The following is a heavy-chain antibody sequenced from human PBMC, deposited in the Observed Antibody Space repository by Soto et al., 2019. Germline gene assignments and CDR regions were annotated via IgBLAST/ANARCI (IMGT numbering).Heavy chain of an antibody. CDR3: ARSALYGMEV. J-gene: IGHJ6*02. CDR1: GGSISSGDYS. CDR2: IYHSGST. Sequence: QLQLQESGSGLVKPSQTLSLTCAVSGGSISSGDYSWSWIRQPPGKDLEWIGYIYHSGSTYYNPYLKSRVTISVDRSKNQFSPKLSAVTAADTAVYYCARSALYGMEVWGQGTTVTVSS. V-gene: IGHV4-30-2*01.